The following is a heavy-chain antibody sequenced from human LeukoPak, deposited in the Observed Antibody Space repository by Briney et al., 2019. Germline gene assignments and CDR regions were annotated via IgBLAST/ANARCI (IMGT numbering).Heavy chain of an antibody. V-gene: IGHV4-34*01. J-gene: IGHJ4*02. CDR1: GGSFSGYY. CDR2: INHSGST. D-gene: IGHD3-10*01. CDR3: ARASVWFGELPFDH. Sequence: PSETLPLPCAVYGGSFSGYYWSWIRQPPGKGLEWIGEINHSGSTNYNPSLKSRVTISVDTSKNQFSLKLSSVTAADTAVYYCARASVWFGELPFDHWGQGTLVTVSS.